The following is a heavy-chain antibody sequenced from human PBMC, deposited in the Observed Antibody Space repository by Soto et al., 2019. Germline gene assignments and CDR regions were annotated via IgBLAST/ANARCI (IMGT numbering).Heavy chain of an antibody. Sequence: SVKVSCKASGGTFSSYAISWVRQAPGQGLEWMGGIIPIFGTANYAQKFQGRVTITADKSTSTAYMELSSLRSEDTAVYYCARSSIRYSSSSRFDYWGQGTLVTVSS. CDR2: IIPIFGTA. D-gene: IGHD6-6*01. J-gene: IGHJ4*02. V-gene: IGHV1-69*06. CDR3: ARSSIRYSSSSRFDY. CDR1: GGTFSSYA.